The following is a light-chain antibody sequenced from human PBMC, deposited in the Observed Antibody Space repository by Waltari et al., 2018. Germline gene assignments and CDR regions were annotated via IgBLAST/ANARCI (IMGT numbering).Light chain of an antibody. CDR2: DDS. CDR1: NIGGTY. Sequence: SYVLTQPPSVSVAPGQTARITCRGSNIGGTYCHWYQQRPGQAPGLVVDDDSDRPSGTPERFSGANSGNTATLTISRVEVGDEADYYCHVWDSSSDHHVFGGGTKLTVL. V-gene: IGLV3-21*02. CDR3: HVWDSSSDHHV. J-gene: IGLJ3*02.